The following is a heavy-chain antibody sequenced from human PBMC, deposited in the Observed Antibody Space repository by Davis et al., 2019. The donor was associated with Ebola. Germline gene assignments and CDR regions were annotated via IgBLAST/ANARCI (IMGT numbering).Heavy chain of an antibody. V-gene: IGHV3-23*01. CDR1: GFTFSSYA. CDR3: ARDHTAMVFNWFDP. J-gene: IGHJ5*02. CDR2: LSGSGDST. Sequence: GESLKISCTASGFTFSSYAMNWVRQAPGKGLEWVSVLSGSGDSTYYADSVKRRFTISRDNSKNTLYLQMNSLRAEDTAVYYCARDHTAMVFNWFDPWGQGTLVTVSS. D-gene: IGHD5-18*01.